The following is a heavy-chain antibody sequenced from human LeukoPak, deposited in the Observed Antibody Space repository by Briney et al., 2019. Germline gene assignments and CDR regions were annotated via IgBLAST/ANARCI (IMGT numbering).Heavy chain of an antibody. V-gene: IGHV3-21*01. Sequence: PGGSLRLSCAASGFTFSTYNMNWVRQAPGKGLEWVSFISSSSSYIYYADSVKGRFTISRDNAKNSLYLQMNTLRAEDTAVYYCAKWWKWELRGSYYYYCGMDVWGQGTTVTVSS. CDR1: GFTFSTYN. D-gene: IGHD1-26*01. CDR2: ISSSSSYI. J-gene: IGHJ6*02. CDR3: AKWWKWELRGSYYYYCGMDV.